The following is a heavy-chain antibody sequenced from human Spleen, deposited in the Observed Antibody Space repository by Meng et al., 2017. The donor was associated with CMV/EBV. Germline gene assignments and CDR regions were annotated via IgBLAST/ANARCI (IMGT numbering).Heavy chain of an antibody. CDR3: AREGSGENWFDP. CDR2: ISSSSSYI. Sequence: SCAASGFTFSSYSMNWVRQAPGKGLEWVSSISSSSSYIYYADSVKGRFTISRDNAKNSLYLQMNSLRAEDTAVYYCAREGSGENWFDPWGQGTLVTVSS. D-gene: IGHD1-26*01. J-gene: IGHJ5*02. CDR1: GFTFSSYS. V-gene: IGHV3-21*01.